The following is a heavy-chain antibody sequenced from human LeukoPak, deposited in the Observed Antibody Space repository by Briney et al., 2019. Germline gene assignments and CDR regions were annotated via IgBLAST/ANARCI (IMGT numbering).Heavy chain of an antibody. V-gene: IGHV3-7*01. D-gene: IGHD2/OR15-2a*01. J-gene: IGHJ5*02. CDR3: AKWDFFGDYFTFDP. CDR2: IKFDESET. CDR1: GFTFGRDW. Sequence: GGSLRLSCEASGFTFGRDWMSWVHQAPGKGLEWVATIKFDESETYYVDSVKGRFAVSRDNGQNSLFLQMSSLRVEDTALYFCAKWDFFGDYFTFDPRGQGVLVIVSS.